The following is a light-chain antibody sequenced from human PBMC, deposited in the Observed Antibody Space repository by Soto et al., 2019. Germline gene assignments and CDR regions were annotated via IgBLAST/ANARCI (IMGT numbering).Light chain of an antibody. V-gene: IGKV1-8*01. Sequence: AIRMTQSPSSFSASTGDRVTITCRASQGISSYLAWYQQKPGKAPKLLIYAASTLQSGVPSRFSGSGSGTAFSFTISSLQPEDLATYYCQQYDSLVTFGQGTRLEIK. CDR3: QQYDSLVT. J-gene: IGKJ5*01. CDR2: AAS. CDR1: QGISSY.